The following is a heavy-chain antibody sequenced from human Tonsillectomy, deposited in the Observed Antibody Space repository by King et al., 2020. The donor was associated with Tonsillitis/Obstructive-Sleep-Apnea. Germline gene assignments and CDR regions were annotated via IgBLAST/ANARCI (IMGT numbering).Heavy chain of an antibody. D-gene: IGHD2-21*01. CDR2: IEPSDTYT. J-gene: IGHJ4*02. Sequence: QLVQSGAEVKKPGESLRISCKGSGYSFTSYWISWVRQMPGKGLEWMGRIEPSDTYTNYSPSFQGHVTISADKSISTAYLQWSSLKASDTAMYYCARHASPYCGGDCCIDYWGQGTLVTVSS. CDR3: ARHASPYCGGDCCIDY. CDR1: GYSFTSYW. V-gene: IGHV5-10-1*01.